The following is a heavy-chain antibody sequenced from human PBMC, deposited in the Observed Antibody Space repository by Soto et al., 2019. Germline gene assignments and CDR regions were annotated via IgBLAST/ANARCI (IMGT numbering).Heavy chain of an antibody. CDR2: IIPIFGTA. CDR3: ARDSTAQRYCSSTSCLYYYGMDV. V-gene: IGHV1-69*01. J-gene: IGHJ6*02. D-gene: IGHD2-2*01. Sequence: QVQLVQSGAEVKKPGSSVKVSCKASGGTFSSYAISWVRQAPGQGLEWMGGIIPIFGTANYAQKFQGRVTITADESTSTAYMELSSLRSEDTAVYYCARDSTAQRYCSSTSCLYYYGMDVWGQGTTVTVSS. CDR1: GGTFSSYA.